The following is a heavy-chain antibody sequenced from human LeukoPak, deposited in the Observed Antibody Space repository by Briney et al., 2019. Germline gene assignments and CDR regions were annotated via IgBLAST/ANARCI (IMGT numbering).Heavy chain of an antibody. CDR1: GGSISSSGYY. J-gene: IGHJ5*02. V-gene: IGHV4-39*01. CDR3: ARLSYRVTVGVVDP. D-gene: IGHD3-16*02. Sequence: SETLSLTCSVSGGSISSSGYYWVWIRQPPGKGLEWIASLYGSGSTYYNPSLRSRVSIAADLSKNQFSLWLNSVTAADTAVYYCARLSYRVTVGVVDPWGQGTLVTVSS. CDR2: LYGSGST.